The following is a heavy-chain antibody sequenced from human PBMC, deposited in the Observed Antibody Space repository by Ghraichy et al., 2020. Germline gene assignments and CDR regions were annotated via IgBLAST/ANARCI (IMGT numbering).Heavy chain of an antibody. V-gene: IGHV3-7*01. CDR1: GFTFSSYW. J-gene: IGHJ4*02. CDR2: IKQDGSEK. CDR3: ARGRNTNYAFFDY. Sequence: GGSLRLSCAASGFTFSSYWMSWVRQAPGKGLEWVANIKQDGSEKSFVDSVKGRFTVSRDNAKNSLYLQMNSLRAEDTALYYCARGRNTNYAFFDYWGQGTLVTVSS. D-gene: IGHD4-11*01.